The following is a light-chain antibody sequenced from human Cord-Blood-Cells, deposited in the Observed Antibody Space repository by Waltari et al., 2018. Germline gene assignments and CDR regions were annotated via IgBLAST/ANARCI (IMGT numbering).Light chain of an antibody. CDR2: DVS. J-gene: IGLJ3*02. Sequence: QSALTQPRSVSGSPGQSVTISCTGTSSDVGGYNYVFWYQQHPGNAPKPMIYDVSKRPSGVPDRFSGSKSGNTASLSSSGLQAEDEADYYCCSYAGSYTWVFGGGTELTVL. V-gene: IGLV2-11*01. CDR3: CSYAGSYTWV. CDR1: SSDVGGYNY.